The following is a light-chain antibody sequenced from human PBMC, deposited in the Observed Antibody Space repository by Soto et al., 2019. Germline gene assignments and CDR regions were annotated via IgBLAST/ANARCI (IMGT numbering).Light chain of an antibody. V-gene: IGLV1-40*01. CDR2: ANG. CDR3: QSYDRSLSGYV. J-gene: IGLJ1*01. CDR1: SSNIGAGYD. Sequence: QSFLTQPPAVSGAPGQRVTISCTGSSSNIGAGYDVHWYQQLPGTAPKLLIYANGNRPSGVPDRFSGSKSGTSASLAITGLQAEDEADYYCQSYDRSLSGYVLGTGTKVTVL.